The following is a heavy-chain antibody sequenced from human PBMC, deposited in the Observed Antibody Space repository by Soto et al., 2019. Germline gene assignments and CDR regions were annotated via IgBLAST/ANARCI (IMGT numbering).Heavy chain of an antibody. D-gene: IGHD3-22*01. CDR1: GFTFSSFA. J-gene: IGHJ4*02. CDR2: ISGSGGST. V-gene: IGHV3-23*01. Sequence: PGGSLRLFCAASGFTFSSFAMSWVRQAPGKGVEWVSAISGSGGSTYYADSVKGRFTISRDNSKNTLYLQMNSLRAEDTAVYYCARASAKLYYYDSSGYSPFDYWGQGTLVTVSS. CDR3: ARASAKLYYYDSSGYSPFDY.